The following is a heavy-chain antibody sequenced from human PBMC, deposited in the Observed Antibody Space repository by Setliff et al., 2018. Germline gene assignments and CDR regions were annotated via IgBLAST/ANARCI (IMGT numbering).Heavy chain of an antibody. D-gene: IGHD7-27*01. Sequence: SETLSLTCTASGGSITNFYWNWIRQSPGKGLEWIGYIYSSGITNYNPSLKSRLTMSVDTSKNQFSLHLSSMTAADTAVYYCARQPPLNWAIPFDLWGQGKRVTVSS. J-gene: IGHJ3*01. CDR3: ARQPPLNWAIPFDL. CDR1: GGSITNFY. V-gene: IGHV4-59*08. CDR2: IYSSGIT.